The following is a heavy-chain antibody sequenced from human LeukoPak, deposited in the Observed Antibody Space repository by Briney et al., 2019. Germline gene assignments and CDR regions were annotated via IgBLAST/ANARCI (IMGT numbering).Heavy chain of an antibody. Sequence: SETLSLTCTVSGASISSSSYFWGWIRQPPGKGLEWIGTIYYSGSTYYTPSLKSRVTISVDTSKNQFSLKLSSVTAADTAVYYCARPLVRGVITGVFDYWGQGTLVTVSS. CDR2: IYYSGST. J-gene: IGHJ4*02. CDR1: GASISSSSYF. CDR3: ARPLVRGVITGVFDY. V-gene: IGHV4-39*01. D-gene: IGHD3-10*01.